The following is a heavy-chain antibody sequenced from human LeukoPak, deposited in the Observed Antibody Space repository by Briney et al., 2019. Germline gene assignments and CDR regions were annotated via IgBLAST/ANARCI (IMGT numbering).Heavy chain of an antibody. CDR1: GYTLTGYY. V-gene: IGHV1-2*06. CDR2: INPNSGGT. D-gene: IGHD6-13*01. J-gene: IGHJ4*02. Sequence: ASVKVSCKASGYTLTGYYMHWVPQAPGQGLEWMGRINPNSGGTNYAQKFQGSVTMTRDTSISTAYMERSRLRSDDTAVYYCAKARTSSWSADYWGQGTLVTVSS. CDR3: AKARTSSWSADY.